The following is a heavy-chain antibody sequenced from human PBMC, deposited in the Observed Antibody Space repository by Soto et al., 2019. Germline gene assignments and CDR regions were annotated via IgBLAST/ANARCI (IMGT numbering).Heavy chain of an antibody. CDR3: TTGRDYGDYDGDYYYYYMDV. Sequence: GGSLRLSCAASGFTFSNAWMSWVRQAPGKGLEWVGRIKSKTDGGTTDYAAPVKGRFTISRDDSKNTLYLQMNSLKTEDTAVYYCTTGRDYGDYDGDYYYYYMDVWGKGTTVTVSS. CDR2: IKSKTDGGTT. CDR1: GFTFSNAW. D-gene: IGHD4-17*01. V-gene: IGHV3-15*01. J-gene: IGHJ6*03.